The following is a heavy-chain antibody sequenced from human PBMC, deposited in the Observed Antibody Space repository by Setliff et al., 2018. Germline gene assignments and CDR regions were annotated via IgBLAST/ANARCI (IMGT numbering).Heavy chain of an antibody. CDR2: INQDGSGT. V-gene: IGHV3-7*03. Sequence: GGSLRLSCAASGFTFSSFWMSWVRQSPGKGLEWVANINQDGSGTYYGDSVKGRFTVSRDDSKNTLYLQMNSLRAEDTAVYYCAKGCHAGCFWSDCWGQGTLVTVSS. J-gene: IGHJ4*02. CDR1: GFTFSSFW. D-gene: IGHD2-15*01. CDR3: AKGCHAGCFWSDC.